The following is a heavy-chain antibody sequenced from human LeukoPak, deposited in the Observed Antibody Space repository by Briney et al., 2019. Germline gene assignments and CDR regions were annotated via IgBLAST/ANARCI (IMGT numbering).Heavy chain of an antibody. V-gene: IGHV1-69*04. D-gene: IGHD6-19*01. CDR1: GGTFSSYA. Sequence: SVKVSCKASGGTFSSYAISWVRQAPRQGLEWMGRIIPNLGIANYAQKFQGRVTITADKSTSTAYMELSSLRSEDTAVYYCARRDIAVAGYYYYYGMDVWGQGTTVTVSS. CDR2: IIPNLGIA. J-gene: IGHJ6*02. CDR3: ARRDIAVAGYYYYYGMDV.